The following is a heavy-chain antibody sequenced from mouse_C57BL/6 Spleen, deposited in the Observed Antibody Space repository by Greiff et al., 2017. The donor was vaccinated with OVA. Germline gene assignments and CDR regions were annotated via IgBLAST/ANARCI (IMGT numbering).Heavy chain of an antibody. Sequence: EVKLMESGPELVKPGASVKIPCKASGYTFTDYNMDWVKQSHGKSLEWIGDINPNNGGTIYNQKFKGKATLTVDKSSSTAYMELRSLTSEDTAVYYCARGGKGGYWYFDVWGTGTTVTVSS. V-gene: IGHV1-18*01. CDR3: ARGGKGGYWYFDV. J-gene: IGHJ1*03. CDR1: GYTFTDYN. D-gene: IGHD1-3*01. CDR2: INPNNGGT.